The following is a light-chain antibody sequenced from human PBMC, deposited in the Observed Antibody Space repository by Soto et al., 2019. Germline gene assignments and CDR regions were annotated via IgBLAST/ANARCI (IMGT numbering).Light chain of an antibody. J-gene: IGKJ1*01. Sequence: EIVLTQSPGTLSLSPGERATLSCRASQSVSSSYLAWYQQKPDPAPRLLIYGASSRATGIPDRFSGSGSGTDFTLTISRLEPEDFAVYYCQQYGSSLWTFGQGTKVEIK. CDR3: QQYGSSLWT. CDR2: GAS. CDR1: QSVSSSY. V-gene: IGKV3-20*01.